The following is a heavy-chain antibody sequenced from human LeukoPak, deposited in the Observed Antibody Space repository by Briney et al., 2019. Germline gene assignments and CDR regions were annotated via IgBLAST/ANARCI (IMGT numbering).Heavy chain of an antibody. CDR2: IIPIFGTA. CDR3: ASGSYYDFWSRYSRYYYYYMDV. CDR1: GGTFSSYA. D-gene: IGHD3-3*01. J-gene: IGHJ6*03. V-gene: IGHV1-69*05. Sequence: GSSVKVSCKASGGTFSSYAISWVRQAPGQGLEWMGRIIPIFGTANYAQKFQGRVTITTDESTSTAYMELSSLRSENTAVYYCASGSYYDFWSRYSRYYYYYMDVWGKGTTVTVSS.